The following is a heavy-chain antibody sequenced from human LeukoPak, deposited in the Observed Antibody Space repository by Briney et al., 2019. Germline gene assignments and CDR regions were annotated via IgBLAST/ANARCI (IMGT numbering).Heavy chain of an antibody. Sequence: PGGSLRLSCAASGFTFSSYAMSWVRQAPGKGLEWVSAISGSGGSTYYADSVKGRFTISRDNSKNTLYLQMNSLRAEDTAVYYCARDYARFLEWFYYYYGMDVWGQGTTVTVSS. J-gene: IGHJ6*02. V-gene: IGHV3-23*01. CDR1: GFTFSSYA. CDR2: ISGSGGST. D-gene: IGHD3-3*01. CDR3: ARDYARFLEWFYYYYGMDV.